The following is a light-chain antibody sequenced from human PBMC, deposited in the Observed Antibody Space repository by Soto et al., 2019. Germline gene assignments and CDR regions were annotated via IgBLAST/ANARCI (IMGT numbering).Light chain of an antibody. CDR3: QTWGSGVWV. CDR2: LNSDGSH. Sequence: QSVLTQSPSASASLGGSVKLTCTLSSGHRSYAIAWLQQQPEKGPRNLMKLNSDGSHSKGDGIPDRFSGSSSGTERYLSISSLQSEDEADYYCQTWGSGVWVFGGGTKLTVL. J-gene: IGLJ3*02. V-gene: IGLV4-69*01. CDR1: SGHRSYA.